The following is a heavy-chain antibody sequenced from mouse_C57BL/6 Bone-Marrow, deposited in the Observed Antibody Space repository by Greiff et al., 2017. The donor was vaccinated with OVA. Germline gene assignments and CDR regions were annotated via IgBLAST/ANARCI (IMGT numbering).Heavy chain of an antibody. CDR3: ARFLTYYGYIYAMDY. J-gene: IGHJ4*01. Sequence: VQLQQPGAELVKPGASVKLSCKASGYTFTSYWMHWVKQRPGRGLEWIGRIDPNSGGTKYNEKFKSKATLTVDKPSSTAYLHLIRLTSEDSAVYDCARFLTYYGYIYAMDYWGQGTSVTVAA. CDR2: IDPNSGGT. D-gene: IGHD2-2*01. CDR1: GYTFTSYW. V-gene: IGHV1-72*01.